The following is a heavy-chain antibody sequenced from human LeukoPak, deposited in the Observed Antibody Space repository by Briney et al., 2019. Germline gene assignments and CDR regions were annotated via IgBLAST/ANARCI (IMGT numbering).Heavy chain of an antibody. J-gene: IGHJ4*02. D-gene: IGHD2/OR15-2a*01. V-gene: IGHV3-23*01. Sequence: PGGSLRLSCAASGFTFSSYAMSWVRQAPGKGLEWVSAISGSGGSTYYADSVKGRFTISRDNSKNTLYLQVNSLRAEDTAVYYCAKGLASYYGVFDYWGQGTLVTVSS. CDR3: AKGLASYYGVFDY. CDR2: ISGSGGST. CDR1: GFTFSSYA.